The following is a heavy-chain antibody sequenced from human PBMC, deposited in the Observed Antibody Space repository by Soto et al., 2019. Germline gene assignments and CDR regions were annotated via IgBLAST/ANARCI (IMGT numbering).Heavy chain of an antibody. V-gene: IGHV1-69*13. Sequence: SVKVSCKASGYTFTSYAISWVRQAPGQGLEWMGGIIPIFGTANYAQKFQGRVTITADESTSTAYMELSSLRSEDTAVYYCARGSSSYYGMDVWGQGTTVTVSS. CDR2: IIPIFGTA. CDR3: ARGSSSYYGMDV. J-gene: IGHJ6*02. CDR1: GYTFTSYA.